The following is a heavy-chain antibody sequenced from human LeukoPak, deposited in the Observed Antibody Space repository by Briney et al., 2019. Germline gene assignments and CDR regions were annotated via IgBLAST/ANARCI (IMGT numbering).Heavy chain of an antibody. Sequence: GGSLRLSCAASGFTFSDYYMTWIRQAPGKGLEWVSHISSSGSYTNYADSVKGRFTISRDNAKNSLYLQMHSLRAEDTAVYYCARGDYGPYYFGYWGQGTLVPVSS. CDR3: ARGDYGPYYFGY. CDR1: GFTFSDYY. D-gene: IGHD4-17*01. J-gene: IGHJ4*02. V-gene: IGHV3-11*05. CDR2: ISSSGSYT.